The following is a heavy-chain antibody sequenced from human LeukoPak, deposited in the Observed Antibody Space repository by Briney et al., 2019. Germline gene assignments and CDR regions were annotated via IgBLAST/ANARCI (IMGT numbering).Heavy chain of an antibody. J-gene: IGHJ4*02. V-gene: IGHV4-59*01. CDR2: IQNTGGT. D-gene: IGHD6-19*01. CDR3: VKHGSGWSFDY. Sequence: SETLSLTCTVSSASISSYYWGWIRQSPGKGLEWIGYIQNTGGTNYNPSLNSRVSISKDTSKNQFSLQVRSVTAADTAVYYCVKHGSGWSFDYWGQGTLVTVPS. CDR1: SASISSYY.